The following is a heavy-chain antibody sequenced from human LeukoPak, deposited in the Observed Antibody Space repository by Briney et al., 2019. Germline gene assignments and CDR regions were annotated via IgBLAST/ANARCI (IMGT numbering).Heavy chain of an antibody. V-gene: IGHV3-74*01. CDR2: INSDGSST. J-gene: IGHJ6*02. CDR3: ARGGYDDYYYYGMDV. CDR1: GFTFSSYW. Sequence: GGSLRLSCAASGFTFSSYWMHWVRQAPGKGLVWVSRINSDGSSTSYADSVKGRFTISRDNAKNTLYLQMNSLRAEDTAVYHCARGGYDDYYYYGMDVWGQGTTVTVSS. D-gene: IGHD5-12*01.